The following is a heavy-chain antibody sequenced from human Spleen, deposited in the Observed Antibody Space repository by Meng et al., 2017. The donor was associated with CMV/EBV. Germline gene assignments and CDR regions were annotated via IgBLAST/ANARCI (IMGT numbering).Heavy chain of an antibody. J-gene: IGHJ4*02. V-gene: IGHV1-2*02. CDR1: GYTFTGYQ. CDR2: INPNRGVT. CDR3: ARDRTALGITFGGVIVSSPYDY. D-gene: IGHD3-16*02. Sequence: ASVKVSCKASGYTFTGYQIHWVRQAPGQGLEWMGLINPNRGVTSYVQKFQGRVTMTRDTSNGTAYMELTRLKSDDTAVYYCARDRTALGITFGGVIVSSPYDYWGQGTLVTVSS.